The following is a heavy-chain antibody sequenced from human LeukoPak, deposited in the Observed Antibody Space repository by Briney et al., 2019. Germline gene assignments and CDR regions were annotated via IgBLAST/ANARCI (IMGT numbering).Heavy chain of an antibody. CDR1: GYSFVSYW. Sequence: GESLKISCKGSGYSFVSYWIGWVRQMPGKGLEWMGVIYPGDYETRYSPSFQGQVTISADKSISTAYLQWSSLKASDTAIYYCARAFSSGWYGGSWGQGTLVTVSP. CDR3: ARAFSSGWYGGS. CDR2: IYPGDYET. V-gene: IGHV5-51*01. J-gene: IGHJ5*02. D-gene: IGHD6-19*01.